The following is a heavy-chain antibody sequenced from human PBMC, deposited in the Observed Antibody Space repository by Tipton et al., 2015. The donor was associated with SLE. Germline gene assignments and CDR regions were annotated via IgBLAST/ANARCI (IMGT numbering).Heavy chain of an antibody. D-gene: IGHD6-13*01. V-gene: IGHV4-59*01. CDR3: ARESSWDPLFDY. CDR2: IYYSGST. J-gene: IGHJ4*02. CDR1: GGSISSYY. Sequence: LRLSCTVSGGSISSYYWRWIRQPPGKGLEWIGYIYYSGSTNYNPSLKSRVTISVDTAKTQFSLKLSSVTAADTAVYYCARESSWDPLFDYWGQGTRVPVSS.